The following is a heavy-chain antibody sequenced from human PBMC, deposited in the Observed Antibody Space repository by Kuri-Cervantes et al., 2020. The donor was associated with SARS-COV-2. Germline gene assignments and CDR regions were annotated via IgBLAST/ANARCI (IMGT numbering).Heavy chain of an antibody. V-gene: IGHV3-23*01. CDR1: GFTFNNYA. Sequence: GGSLRLSCAASGFTFNNYAMSWVRQAPGKGLEWVSLISATGSSTYYADSVKGRFTISRDNSKNTLYLQMNSLRAEDTAVYYCAAKADTAMVDDYYFDYWGQGTLVTVSS. CDR3: AAKADTAMVDDYYFDY. J-gene: IGHJ4*02. CDR2: ISATGSST. D-gene: IGHD5-18*01.